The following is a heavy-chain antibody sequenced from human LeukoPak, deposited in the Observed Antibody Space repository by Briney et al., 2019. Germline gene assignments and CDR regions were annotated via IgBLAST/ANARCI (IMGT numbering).Heavy chain of an antibody. V-gene: IGHV4-34*01. CDR2: INHSGST. CDR3: ARAGSGSYVGSAFDI. Sequence: SETLSLTCAVYGGSFSGYYWSWIRQPPGKGLEWIGEINHSGSTNYNPSLKSRVTISVDTSKNQFSLKLSSVTAADTAVYYCARAGSGSYVGSAFDIWGQGTMVTVSS. J-gene: IGHJ3*02. CDR1: GGSFSGYY. D-gene: IGHD1-26*01.